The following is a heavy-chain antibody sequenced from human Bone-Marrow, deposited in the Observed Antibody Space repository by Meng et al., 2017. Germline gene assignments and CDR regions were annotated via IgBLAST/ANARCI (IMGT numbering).Heavy chain of an antibody. Sequence: QGHLMRGGEGLLKPSETRSLTCVVPGGSFSDYYWSWIRQPPGKGLEWIGEINHSGSTNYNPSLESRATISVDTSQNNLSLKLSSVTAADSAVYYCARGPTTMAHDFDYWGQGTLVTVSS. CDR3: ARGPTTMAHDFDY. D-gene: IGHD4-11*01. CDR1: GGSFSDYY. V-gene: IGHV4-34*01. J-gene: IGHJ4*02. CDR2: INHSGST.